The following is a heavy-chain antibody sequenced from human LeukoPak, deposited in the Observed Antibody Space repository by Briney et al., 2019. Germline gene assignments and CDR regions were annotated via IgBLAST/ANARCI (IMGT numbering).Heavy chain of an antibody. CDR2: INTNTGTP. V-gene: IGHV7-4-1*02. J-gene: IGHJ6*03. CDR1: VYTFTSYA. Sequence: ASVKVSCEASVYTFTSYAMNWVRQAPGQGLEWMGWINTNTGTPTYAQGFTGRFVFSVDTSVSTAYLQISSLKAEDTAVYYCARDLVTYDFWSGYFLYCMDVWGKGTTVTVSS. D-gene: IGHD3-3*01. CDR3: ARDLVTYDFWSGYFLYCMDV.